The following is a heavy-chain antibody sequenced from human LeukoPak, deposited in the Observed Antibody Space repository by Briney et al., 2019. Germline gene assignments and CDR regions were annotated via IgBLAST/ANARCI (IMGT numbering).Heavy chain of an antibody. V-gene: IGHV4-59*01. CDR1: GDSISSYY. J-gene: IGHJ4*02. D-gene: IGHD3-10*01. Sequence: SETLSLTCTVSGDSISSYYWSWIRRPPGKGLQWIGYIYYIGYTNYNPSLKSRVTISVDTSKNQFSLKLSSVTAADTAVYYCARVSDTVTMVDYWGQGTLVTVSS. CDR3: ARVSDTVTMVDY. CDR2: IYYIGYT.